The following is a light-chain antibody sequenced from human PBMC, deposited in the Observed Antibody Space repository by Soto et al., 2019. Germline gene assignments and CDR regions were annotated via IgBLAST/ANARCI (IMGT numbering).Light chain of an antibody. CDR3: ATWDDSLNGHVV. J-gene: IGLJ2*01. Sequence: QSVLTQPPSESGTPGQRVTISCSGSRSKIGSNTVNWYQQLPGTAPKFLIYSNNQRPSGVPKRFSASKSGTSASLAISGLQSEDEADYYCATWDDSLNGHVVFGGGTKLTVL. CDR1: RSKIGSNT. V-gene: IGLV1-44*01. CDR2: SNN.